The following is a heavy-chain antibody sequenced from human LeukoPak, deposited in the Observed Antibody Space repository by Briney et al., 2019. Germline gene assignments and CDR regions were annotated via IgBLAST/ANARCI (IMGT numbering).Heavy chain of an antibody. D-gene: IGHD3-10*01. V-gene: IGHV1-2*02. CDR2: IKPNSGGT. Sequence: ASVKVSCKASGYTFTGYYMHWVRQAPGQGLEWMGWIKPNSGGTNYAQKFQGRVTMTRDTSISTAYMELSRLRSDDTAVYYCAREVVTMVRGVSGPFDYWGQGTLVTVSS. CDR3: AREVVTMVRGVSGPFDY. CDR1: GYTFTGYY. J-gene: IGHJ4*02.